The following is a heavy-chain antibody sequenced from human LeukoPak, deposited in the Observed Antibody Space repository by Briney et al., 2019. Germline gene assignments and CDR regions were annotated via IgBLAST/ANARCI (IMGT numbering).Heavy chain of an antibody. CDR3: ARGAGLWGFDY. D-gene: IGHD3-16*01. J-gene: IGHJ4*02. V-gene: IGHV4-59*01. Sequence: SETLSLTCTVSGGSISSYYWSWIRQPPGKGLEWIGYIYYSGSTNYNPSLKSRVTISVDTSKNQFSLKLSSVTAADTAVYYCARGAGLWGFDYWGQGTLVTVSS. CDR2: IYYSGST. CDR1: GGSISSYY.